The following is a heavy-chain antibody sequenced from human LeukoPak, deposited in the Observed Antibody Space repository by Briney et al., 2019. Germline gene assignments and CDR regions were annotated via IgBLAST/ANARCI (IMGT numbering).Heavy chain of an antibody. Sequence: PSQTLSLTCTVSGGSISSGDCYWSWIRQPPGKGLEWIGYIYYSGSTYYNPSLKSRVTISVDTSKNQFSLKLSSVTAADTAVYYCAREAPRSLNGFDPWGQGTLVTVSS. J-gene: IGHJ5*02. V-gene: IGHV4-30-4*08. CDR2: IYYSGST. CDR1: GGSISSGDCY. CDR3: AREAPRSLNGFDP. D-gene: IGHD2-8*01.